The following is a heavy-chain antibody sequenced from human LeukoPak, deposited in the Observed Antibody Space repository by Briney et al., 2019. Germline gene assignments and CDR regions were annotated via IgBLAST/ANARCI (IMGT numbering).Heavy chain of an antibody. Sequence: GRSLRLSCAASGFTFSSYGMHWVRQAPGKGLEWVAVISYDGSNKYYADSVKGRFTISRDNSKNTLYLQMNSLRAEDTAVYYCAKDGGSGSYILYYFDYWGQGTLVTVSS. CDR3: AKDGGSGSYILYYFDY. CDR1: GFTFSSYG. V-gene: IGHV3-30*18. J-gene: IGHJ4*02. CDR2: ISYDGSNK. D-gene: IGHD3-10*01.